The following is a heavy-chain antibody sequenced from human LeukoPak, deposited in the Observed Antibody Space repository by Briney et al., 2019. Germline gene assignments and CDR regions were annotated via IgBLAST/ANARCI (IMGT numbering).Heavy chain of an antibody. J-gene: IGHJ6*03. CDR2: ISGSGGST. CDR1: GFTFSSYA. D-gene: IGHD2-2*01. CDR3: ARVLTRKSTMLPYYYYMDV. Sequence: GGSLRLSCAASGFTFSSYAMSWVRQAPGKGLEWVSAISGSGGSTYYADSVKGRFTISRDNSKNTLYLQIDTLRAEDTAVYYCARVLTRKSTMLPYYYYMDVWGKGTTATVSS. V-gene: IGHV3-23*01.